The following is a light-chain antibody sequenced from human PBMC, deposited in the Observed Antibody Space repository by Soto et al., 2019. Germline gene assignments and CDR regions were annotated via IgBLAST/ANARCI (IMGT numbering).Light chain of an antibody. CDR2: NVY. V-gene: IGLV2-14*03. CDR3: SAYTVSRTYV. J-gene: IGLJ1*01. Sequence: QSVLTQPAFVSGSPGQSITISCTGTSSDVGAYNFVSWHQQHPGKAPKLMIYNVYDRPSGISYRFSGSKSGNTASLTISGLQGEDEADYYCSAYTVSRTYVFGTGTKVTVL. CDR1: SSDVGAYNF.